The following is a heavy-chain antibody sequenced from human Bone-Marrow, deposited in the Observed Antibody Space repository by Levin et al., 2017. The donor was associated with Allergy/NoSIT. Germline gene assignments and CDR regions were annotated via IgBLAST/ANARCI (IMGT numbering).Heavy chain of an antibody. CDR3: ARLGAVTDPELPFEY. CDR1: GGSISGYY. V-gene: IGHV4-59*01. Sequence: SETLSLTCTVSGGSISGYYWSWIRRPPGKGLEYIGYIYYSGSTKYNPSLRGRVSMSVDTSKNQFSLKLNSVTAADTAVYYCARLGAVTDPELPFEYWGQGTLVTVSS. CDR2: IYYSGST. D-gene: IGHD1-14*01. J-gene: IGHJ4*02.